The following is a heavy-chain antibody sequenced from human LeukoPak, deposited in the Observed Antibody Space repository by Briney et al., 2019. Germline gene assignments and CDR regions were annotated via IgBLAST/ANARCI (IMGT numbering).Heavy chain of an antibody. V-gene: IGHV3-7*03. CDR1: GFTFSNYW. Sequence: GGSLRLSCAASGFTFSNYWMSWVRQAPGKGLEWVANIKFDGSDKFYVDSVKGRFTISRDNAKNSLYLQMNSLRAEDTAVYYCAKVGTAMVPYYYYYYMDVWGKGTTVTVSS. J-gene: IGHJ6*03. D-gene: IGHD5-18*01. CDR3: AKVGTAMVPYYYYYYMDV. CDR2: IKFDGSDK.